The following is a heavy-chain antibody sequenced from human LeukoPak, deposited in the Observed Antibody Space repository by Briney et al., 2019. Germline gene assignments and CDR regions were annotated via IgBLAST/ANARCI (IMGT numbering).Heavy chain of an antibody. D-gene: IGHD3-10*01. V-gene: IGHV3-23*01. CDR1: GFTFSDYA. CDR2: PSASSINI. CDR3: TRLAGLDYYGTSGGNAFDF. J-gene: IGHJ3*01. Sequence: PGQSLRLSCAASGFTFSDYAMNWVRQAPGKGLEWVSGPSASSINIYYRESVKGRFTVSRDNSKNTLYLQMNSLTVEDTAVYCCTRLAGLDYYGTSGGNAFDFWGLGTLVTVSS.